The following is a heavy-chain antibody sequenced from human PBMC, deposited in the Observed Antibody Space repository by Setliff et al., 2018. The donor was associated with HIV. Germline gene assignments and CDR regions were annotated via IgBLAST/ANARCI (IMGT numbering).Heavy chain of an antibody. CDR1: GGSISGYY. V-gene: IGHV4-59*01. J-gene: IGHJ6*02. Sequence: SETLSLTCNVSGGSISGYYWSWVRQPPGKGXXWIGYIYYSGSTNYNPSLRSRVTISVDTSKNQVSLRLTSVTSADTALYYCARESQQYYDILIGLNYYYXMDVWGRGITVTVSS. CDR2: IYYSGST. CDR3: ARESQQYYDILIGLNYYYXMDV. D-gene: IGHD3-9*01.